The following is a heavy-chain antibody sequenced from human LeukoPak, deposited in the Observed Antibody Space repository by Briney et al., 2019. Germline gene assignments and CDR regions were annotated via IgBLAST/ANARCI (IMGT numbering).Heavy chain of an antibody. CDR1: GYTFTNYF. CDR3: ARGGPTTSHYYYGMDV. D-gene: IGHD1-14*01. J-gene: IGHJ6*02. Sequence: ASVKVSCKASGYTFTNYFLHWVRQAPGQGLEWVGVVNPCGGTANSAQNFLGRVTMTRDTSTSTVHMELSSLRSEDTAVYYCARGGPTTSHYYYGMDVWGQGTTVTISS. CDR2: VNPCGGTA. V-gene: IGHV1-46*01.